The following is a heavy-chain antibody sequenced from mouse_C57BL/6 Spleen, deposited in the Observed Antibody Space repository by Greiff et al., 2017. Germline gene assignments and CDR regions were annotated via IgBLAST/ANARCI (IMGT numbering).Heavy chain of an antibody. CDR3: ARDAYDYLYAMDY. V-gene: IGHV7-1*01. Sequence: VQLQESGGGLVQSGRSLRLSCATSGFTFSDFYMEWVRQAPGKGLEWIAASRNKANDYTTEYSASVKGRFIVSRDTSQSILYLQMNALRAEDTAIYYCARDAYDYLYAMDYWGQGTSVTVSS. CDR1: GFTFSDFY. D-gene: IGHD2-4*01. J-gene: IGHJ4*01. CDR2: SRNKANDYTT.